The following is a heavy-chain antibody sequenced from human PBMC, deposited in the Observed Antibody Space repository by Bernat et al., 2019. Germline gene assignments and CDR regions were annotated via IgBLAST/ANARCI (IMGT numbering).Heavy chain of an antibody. CDR3: ARRGPGWGFFDF. V-gene: IGHV3-23*04. D-gene: IGHD6-19*01. CDR2: ISESDGRT. Sequence: EVQLVESGGGLVKPGGSLRLSCAVSGFTFRDYVMAWVRQAPGKGLEWVSAISESDGRTFYADSVKGRFTISRDNSKNTLFLQMNSLTAEDTAVYYCARRGPGWGFFDFWGQGTLVTVST. J-gene: IGHJ4*02. CDR1: GFTFRDYV.